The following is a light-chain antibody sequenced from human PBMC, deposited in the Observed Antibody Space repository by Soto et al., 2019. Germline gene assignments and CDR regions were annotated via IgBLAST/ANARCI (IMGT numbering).Light chain of an antibody. Sequence: DIVMTQSPDSLAVSLGESATISCKSSQTVLYSSNNKNFLAWYQQKPGQPPKLLIYWASTRESGVPDRFSGSGSGTDFTLTINSLQAEDVAVYYCQQYYTSPQTFGQGTKVEIK. V-gene: IGKV4-1*01. CDR1: QTVLYSSNNKNF. CDR2: WAS. J-gene: IGKJ1*01. CDR3: QQYYTSPQT.